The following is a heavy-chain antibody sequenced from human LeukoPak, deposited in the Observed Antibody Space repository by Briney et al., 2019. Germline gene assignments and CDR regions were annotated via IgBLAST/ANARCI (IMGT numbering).Heavy chain of an antibody. V-gene: IGHV4-34*01. CDR1: GGSFSGYY. Sequence: PSETLSLTCAVYGGSFSGYYWSWIRQPPGKGLEWIGEINHSGSTNYNPSLKSRVTISVDTSKNQFSLKLSSVTAADTAVYYCARRPGEGYRSGGSCYYYYYYMDVWGKGTTVTVSS. D-gene: IGHD2-15*01. CDR3: ARRPGEGYRSGGSCYYYYYYMDV. CDR2: INHSGST. J-gene: IGHJ6*03.